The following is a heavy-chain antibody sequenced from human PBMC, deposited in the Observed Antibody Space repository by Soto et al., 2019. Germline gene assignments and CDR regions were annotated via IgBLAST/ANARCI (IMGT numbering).Heavy chain of an antibody. CDR1: GYTFTSYD. Sequence: GASVKVSCKASGYTFTSYDINWVRQATGQGLEWMGWMNPNSGNTGYAQKFQGRVTMTRNTSISTAYMELSSLRSEDTAVYYCARAVGYCGGDWYDEAFDMWGEVTMVTV. V-gene: IGHV1-8*01. CDR2: MNPNSGNT. J-gene: IGHJ3*02. D-gene: IGHD2-21*02. CDR3: ARAVGYCGGDWYDEAFDM.